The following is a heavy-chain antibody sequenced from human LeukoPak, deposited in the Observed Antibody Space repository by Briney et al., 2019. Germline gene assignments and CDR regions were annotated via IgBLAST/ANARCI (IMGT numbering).Heavy chain of an antibody. D-gene: IGHD3-3*01. CDR1: GFTFTNYA. J-gene: IGHJ4*02. Sequence: GGSLRLSCAASGFTFTNYAMSWVRQTPGKGLEWVSATVGSRPDTYHADSVKGRFTVSRDNSKNTLYLQMNSLRAEDTAVYYCARVDPYDFFFGYWGQGTLVTVSS. V-gene: IGHV3-23*01. CDR2: TVGSRPDT. CDR3: ARVDPYDFFFGY.